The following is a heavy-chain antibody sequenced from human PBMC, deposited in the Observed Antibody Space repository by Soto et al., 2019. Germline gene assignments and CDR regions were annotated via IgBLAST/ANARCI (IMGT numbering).Heavy chain of an antibody. CDR3: ARVWFGELSGYHYYYMDV. D-gene: IGHD3-10*01. V-gene: IGHV1-18*01. CDR2: ISDYNGNT. Sequence: GASVKVSCKASGYSFTSYGISWVRQAPGQGLEWMGWISDYNGNTNYAQKLQGRVTMTTDTSTSTAYMELRSLRSDDTAIYYCARVWFGELSGYHYYYMDVWGRGTTVTVSS. J-gene: IGHJ6*03. CDR1: GYSFTSYG.